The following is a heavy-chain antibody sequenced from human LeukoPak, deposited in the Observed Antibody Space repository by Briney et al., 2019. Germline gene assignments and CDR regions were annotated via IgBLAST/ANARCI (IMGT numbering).Heavy chain of an antibody. Sequence: SETLSLTCAVYGGSFSGYYWSWIRQPPRKGLEWVGEINHSGSTNYNPSLKSRVTISVDTSKNQFSLKLRSVTAADTAVSYCARARLGFGSNWFDTWGQGTLVTVTS. CDR3: ARARLGFGSNWFDT. D-gene: IGHD2-15*01. CDR2: INHSGST. J-gene: IGHJ5*02. V-gene: IGHV4-34*01. CDR1: GGSFSGYY.